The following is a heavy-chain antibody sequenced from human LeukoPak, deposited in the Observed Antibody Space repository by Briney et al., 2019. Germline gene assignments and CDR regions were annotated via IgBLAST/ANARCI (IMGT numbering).Heavy chain of an antibody. D-gene: IGHD3-9*01. J-gene: IGHJ4*02. CDR2: IRGDNGNT. CDR1: GYTFSNYG. CDR3: ARVDLLTGYYFFDY. Sequence: GASVKVSCKASGYTFSNYGISWERQAPGQGLEWVGWIRGDNGNTNYAQKFQGRVTMTTETSTSTAYMELGSLGSDETAVYYCARVDLLTGYYFFDYWGQGTLVTVSS. V-gene: IGHV1-18*01.